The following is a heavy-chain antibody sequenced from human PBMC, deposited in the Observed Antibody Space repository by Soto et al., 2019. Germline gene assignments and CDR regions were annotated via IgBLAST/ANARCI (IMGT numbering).Heavy chain of an antibody. Sequence: ASVKVSCKASGYTFSNYAVYWVRQAPGQRLEWLGWINAGNGDTKYSQNFQGRVTITRDISATTTYMELGSLRSEDTAVYYCARGRWVRGPGKYYLGSWGQGSLVTVSS. V-gene: IGHV1-3*01. D-gene: IGHD3-10*01. CDR1: GYTFSNYA. CDR3: ARGRWVRGPGKYYLGS. CDR2: INAGNGDT. J-gene: IGHJ5*01.